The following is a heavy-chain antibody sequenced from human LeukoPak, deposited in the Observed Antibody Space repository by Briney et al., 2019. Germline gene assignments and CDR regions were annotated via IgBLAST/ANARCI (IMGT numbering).Heavy chain of an antibody. CDR2: ISSSSGYI. CDR3: ARVSVRYFDN. D-gene: IGHD2-8*01. V-gene: IGHV3-21*01. CDR1: GFTFSSYS. Sequence: GGSLRLSCAASGFTFSSYSMNWVRQAPGKGLEWVSSISSSSGYIYYADSVKGRFTISRDNAKNSLYLQMNSLRAEDTAVYYCARVSVRYFDNWGQGTRSPSPQ. J-gene: IGHJ4*02.